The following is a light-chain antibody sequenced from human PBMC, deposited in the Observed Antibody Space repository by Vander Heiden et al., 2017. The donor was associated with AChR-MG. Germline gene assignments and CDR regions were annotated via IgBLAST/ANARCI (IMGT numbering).Light chain of an antibody. CDR2: SNN. CDR3: AAWDDSLNGHYV. J-gene: IGLJ1*01. Sequence: QSVLSQPPSVSGTPGQRVTISCSGSSSNIGSNTVNWYQQLPGTAPKLLIHSNNQRPSGVPDQISGSKSGTSASLAISGLQSEDEADYYCAAWDDSLNGHYVLGIGTKV. V-gene: IGLV1-44*01. CDR1: SSNIGSNT.